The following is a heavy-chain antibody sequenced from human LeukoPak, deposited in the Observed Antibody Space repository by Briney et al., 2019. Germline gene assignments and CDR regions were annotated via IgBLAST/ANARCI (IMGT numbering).Heavy chain of an antibody. V-gene: IGHV3-7*01. CDR1: GFTFSSYW. J-gene: IGHJ4*02. Sequence: GGSLRLSCATSGFTFSSYWMSWVRQAPGKGLEWVANIKQDGSEKYYVDSVEGRFTISRDNGKNSLYLQMNSLRVEDMAVYYCARGGLFWFGELDYWGQGTLVTVSS. CDR3: ARGGLFWFGELDY. CDR2: IKQDGSEK. D-gene: IGHD3-10*01.